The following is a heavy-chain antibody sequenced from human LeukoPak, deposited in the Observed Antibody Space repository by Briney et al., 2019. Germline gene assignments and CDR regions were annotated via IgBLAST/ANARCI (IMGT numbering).Heavy chain of an antibody. D-gene: IGHD3-22*01. Sequence: GGSLRLSCAASGFTFTSNAMSWVRQAPGKGLEWVSGISGSGGSTYYADSVKGRFTISIDNSKNTLYLQMASLRAEDTAVYYCAKVPDSSGYFNNYYMDVWGKGTTVTVSS. CDR2: ISGSGGST. J-gene: IGHJ6*03. CDR3: AKVPDSSGYFNNYYMDV. CDR1: GFTFTSNA. V-gene: IGHV3-23*01.